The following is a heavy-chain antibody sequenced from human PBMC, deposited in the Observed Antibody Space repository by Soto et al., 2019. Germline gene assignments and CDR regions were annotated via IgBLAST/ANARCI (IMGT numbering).Heavy chain of an antibody. Sequence: SETLSLTCTVSGGSISSSSYYWGWIRQPPGKGLEWIGSIYYSGSTYYNPSLKSRVTISVDTSKNQFSLKLSSVTAADTAVYYCARIDYGVPDAFDIWGQGTMVTVSS. D-gene: IGHD4-17*01. CDR2: IYYSGST. J-gene: IGHJ3*02. CDR3: ARIDYGVPDAFDI. CDR1: GGSISSSSYY. V-gene: IGHV4-39*01.